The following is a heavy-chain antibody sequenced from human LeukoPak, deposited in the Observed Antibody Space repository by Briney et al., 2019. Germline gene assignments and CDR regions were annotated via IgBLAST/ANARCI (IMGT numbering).Heavy chain of an antibody. CDR2: ISYDGSNK. Sequence: PGRSLRLSCAVSGFTFDTYTMHWVRQAPGKGLEWVAVISYDGSNKNYADAVKGRFTISRDNSNNTLYLQMNSLRAEDTAVFYCARDSGSGGAGSFPFWGQGTLVTVSS. CDR3: ARDSGSGGAGSFPF. D-gene: IGHD3-10*01. J-gene: IGHJ4*02. CDR1: GFTFDTYT. V-gene: IGHV3-30*04.